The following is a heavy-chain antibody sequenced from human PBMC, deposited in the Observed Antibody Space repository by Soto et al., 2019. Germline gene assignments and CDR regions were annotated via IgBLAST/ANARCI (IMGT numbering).Heavy chain of an antibody. CDR2: IYYSWRT. Sequence: QVQLQESGPGLVKPSQTLSLTCTVSGGSISSGGYYWSWIRQHPGKGLEWIGYIYYSWRTYYHPSLKSRVTITVATSKNQVSLKLRLVTAADTVVYYCARQGISLWSNFFDPLGQETLVTVCS. CDR3: ARQGISLWSNFFDP. D-gene: IGHD3-10*01. CDR1: GGSISSGGYY. J-gene: IGHJ5*02. V-gene: IGHV4-31*03.